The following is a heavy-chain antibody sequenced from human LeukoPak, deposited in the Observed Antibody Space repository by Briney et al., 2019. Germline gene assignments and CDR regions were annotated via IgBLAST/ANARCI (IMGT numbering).Heavy chain of an antibody. Sequence: PGGSLRLSCTASGFTFGDHAMSWVRQAPGKGLEWVGFIRSKAYGGTTEYAASVKGRFTISRDDSKSIAYLQMNSLKTEDTAVYYCTRDQEQQLTNFDYWGQGTLVTVSS. CDR3: TRDQEQQLTNFDY. CDR2: IRSKAYGGTT. J-gene: IGHJ4*02. CDR1: GFTFGDHA. V-gene: IGHV3-49*04. D-gene: IGHD6-13*01.